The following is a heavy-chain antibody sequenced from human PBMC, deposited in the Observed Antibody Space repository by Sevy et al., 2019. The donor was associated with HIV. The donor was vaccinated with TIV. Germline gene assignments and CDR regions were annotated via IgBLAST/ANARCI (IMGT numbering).Heavy chain of an antibody. J-gene: IGHJ6*02. CDR2: INPKSGAT. CDR3: ARESYDFWTGPVDYDYGMDV. CDR1: GYTFSDSGYY. Sequence: ASVKVSCKASGYTFSDSGYYVHWVRQAPGQGLEWMGWINPKSGATNYAQKFQGSVTMTRDTSVSTANMELSMLRSDETAVYYCARESYDFWTGPVDYDYGMDVWGQGTTVTVSS. V-gene: IGHV1-2*02. D-gene: IGHD3-3*01.